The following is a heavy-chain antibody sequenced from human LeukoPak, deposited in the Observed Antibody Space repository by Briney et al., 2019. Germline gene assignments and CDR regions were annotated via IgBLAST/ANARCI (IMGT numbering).Heavy chain of an antibody. CDR3: ARHALAYYYGSGSYYNGGFDY. CDR1: GGSISSSSYY. J-gene: IGHJ4*02. Sequence: PSETLSLTCTVSGGSISSSSYYWGWIRQPPGKGLEWIGSIYYSGSTYYNPSLKSRVTISVDTSKNQFSLKLSSVTAADTAVYYCARHALAYYYGSGSYYNGGFDYWGQGTLVTVSS. D-gene: IGHD3-10*01. V-gene: IGHV4-39*01. CDR2: IYYSGST.